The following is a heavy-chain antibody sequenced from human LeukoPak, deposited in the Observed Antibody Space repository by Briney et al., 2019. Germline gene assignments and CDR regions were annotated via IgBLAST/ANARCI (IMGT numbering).Heavy chain of an antibody. CDR2: IYYSGST. V-gene: IGHV4-39*07. CDR3: ARVVYSTPGVDY. Sequence: SETLSLTCTVSGGSISSSSYYWGWIRQPPGKGLEWIGSIYYSGSTYYNPSLKSRVTISVDTSKNQFSLKLSSVTAADTAVYYCARVVYSTPGVDYWGQGTLVTVSS. CDR1: GGSISSSSYY. D-gene: IGHD2-15*01. J-gene: IGHJ4*02.